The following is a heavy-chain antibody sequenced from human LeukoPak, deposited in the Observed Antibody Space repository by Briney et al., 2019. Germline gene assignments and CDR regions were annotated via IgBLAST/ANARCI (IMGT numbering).Heavy chain of an antibody. CDR2: IYYSGST. J-gene: IGHJ5*02. Sequence: KPSETLSLTCTVSGDSISSYYWSWIRQPPGKGLEWIGYIYYSGSTNYNPSLKSRVTISVDTSKNQFSLKLSSVTAADTAVYYCARGPYDYVWGSYRYLSNWFDPWGQGTLVTVSS. CDR1: GDSISSYY. CDR3: ARGPYDYVWGSYRYLSNWFDP. V-gene: IGHV4-59*01. D-gene: IGHD3-16*02.